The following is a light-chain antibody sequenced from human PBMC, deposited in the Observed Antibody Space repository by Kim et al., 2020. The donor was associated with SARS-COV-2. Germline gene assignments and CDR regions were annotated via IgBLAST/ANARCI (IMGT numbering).Light chain of an antibody. V-gene: IGKV3-15*01. J-gene: IGKJ4*01. CDR1: QSAGNN. CDR2: GGS. Sequence: EIVMTQFPATLAVSPGERATLSCRASQSAGNNLAWYQQRPGQAPRLLIYGGSTRATGIPARFSGSGSGTEFTLTISSLQSEDFAVYYCQQYNNWPPQLTFGGGTKLEI. CDR3: QQYNNWPPQLT.